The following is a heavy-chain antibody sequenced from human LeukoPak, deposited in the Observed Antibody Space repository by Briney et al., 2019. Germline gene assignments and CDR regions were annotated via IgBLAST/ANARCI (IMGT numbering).Heavy chain of an antibody. CDR1: GFTFSSYA. J-gene: IGHJ6*02. D-gene: IGHD4-23*01. V-gene: IGHV3-30-3*01. Sequence: GGSLRLSCAASGFTFSSYAMHWVRQAPGKGLEWVSFISYDGSNKYYADSVKGRFTISRDNSKNTLYLQMNSLRAEDTAVYYCARDMSPYGGNRYYYYYGMDVWGQGTTVTVSS. CDR2: ISYDGSNK. CDR3: ARDMSPYGGNRYYYYYGMDV.